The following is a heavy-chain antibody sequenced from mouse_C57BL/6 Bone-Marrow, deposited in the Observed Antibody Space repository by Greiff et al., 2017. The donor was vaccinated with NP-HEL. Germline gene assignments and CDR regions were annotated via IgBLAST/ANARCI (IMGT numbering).Heavy chain of an antibody. CDR1: GYTFTSYW. CDR3: ARWGYGNYHYWYFDV. Sequence: QVQLQQPGAELVKPGASVKLSCKASGYTFTSYWMHWVKQRPGQGLEWIGMIHPNSGSTNYNEKFKSKATLTVDKSSSTAYMQLSSLTSEDSAVYYCARWGYGNYHYWYFDVWGTGTTVTVSS. V-gene: IGHV1-64*01. D-gene: IGHD2-1*01. CDR2: IHPNSGST. J-gene: IGHJ1*03.